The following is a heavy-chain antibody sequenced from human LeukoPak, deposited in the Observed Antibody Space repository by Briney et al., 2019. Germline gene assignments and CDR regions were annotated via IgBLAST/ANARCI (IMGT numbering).Heavy chain of an antibody. CDR3: ARENDSSGFDY. CDR2: IYHSGST. D-gene: IGHD3-22*01. CDR1: GGSICSGGYS. V-gene: IGHV4-30-2*01. Sequence: TLSVSCIVSGGSICSGGYSCSWIRQPPGNGLEWIGYIYHSGSTYYNPSLNSRVTISVDRSKNQFSLKLSSVTAADTAVYYCARENDSSGFDYWGQGTLVTVSS. J-gene: IGHJ4*02.